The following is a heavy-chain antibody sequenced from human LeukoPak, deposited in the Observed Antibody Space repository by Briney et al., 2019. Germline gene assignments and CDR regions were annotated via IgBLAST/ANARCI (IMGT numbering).Heavy chain of an antibody. J-gene: IGHJ4*02. CDR2: VNPNSGGT. V-gene: IGHV1-2*02. D-gene: IGHD3-16*01. CDR1: GYTFTGYY. CDR3: ARDRYMITFGGVYDY. Sequence: VASVKVSCKASGYTFTGYYMHWVRQAPGQGLEWMGWVNPNSGGTNYAQKFQGRVTMTRDTSISTAYMELSRLRSDDTAVYYCARDRYMITFGGVYDYWGQGTLVTVSS.